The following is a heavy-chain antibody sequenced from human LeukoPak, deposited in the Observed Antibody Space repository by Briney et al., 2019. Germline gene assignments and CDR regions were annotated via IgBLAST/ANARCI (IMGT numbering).Heavy chain of an antibody. CDR2: IYYSGST. Sequence: SETLSLTCTVSGGSISSYYWSWIRQPPGKGLEWIGYIYYSGSTNYNPSLKSRVTISVDTSKNQFSLKLSSVTAADTAVYYCARGPLAAAGTLTYYYYGMDVWGQGTTVTVS. CDR3: ARGPLAAAGTLTYYYYGMDV. D-gene: IGHD6-13*01. CDR1: GGSISSYY. V-gene: IGHV4-59*01. J-gene: IGHJ6*02.